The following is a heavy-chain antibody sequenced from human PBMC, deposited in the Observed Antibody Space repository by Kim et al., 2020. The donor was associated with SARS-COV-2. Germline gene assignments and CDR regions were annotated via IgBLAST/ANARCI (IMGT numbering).Heavy chain of an antibody. J-gene: IGHJ4*02. D-gene: IGHD3-3*01. CDR2: IYYTGDP. V-gene: IGHV4-59*11. CDR3: ASTDDERAFEY. CDR1: SDSLSFHY. Sequence: SETLSLTCAISSDSLSFHYWSWVRQPPGGRLEWIGYIYYTGDPTYNPSLKSRVTISMDTSKKQFSLNLASVTAADTAVYYCASTDDERAFEYWGQGILVTVS.